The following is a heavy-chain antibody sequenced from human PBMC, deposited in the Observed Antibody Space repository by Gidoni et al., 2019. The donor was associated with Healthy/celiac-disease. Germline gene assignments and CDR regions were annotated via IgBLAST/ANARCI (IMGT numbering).Heavy chain of an antibody. CDR1: GGSISSYY. D-gene: IGHD3-22*01. Sequence: QVQLQESGPGLVKPSETLSLTCTVSGGSISSYYWSWIRQPPGKGLEWIGYIYYSGSTNYNPSLKSRVTTSVDTSKNQFSLKLSSVTAADTAVYYCAREGSYYYDSSGYRAFDYWGQGTLVTVSS. V-gene: IGHV4-59*01. CDR3: AREGSYYYDSSGYRAFDY. CDR2: IYYSGST. J-gene: IGHJ4*02.